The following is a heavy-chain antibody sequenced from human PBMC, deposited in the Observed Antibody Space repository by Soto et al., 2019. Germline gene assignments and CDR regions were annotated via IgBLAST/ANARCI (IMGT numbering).Heavy chain of an antibody. J-gene: IGHJ6*02. CDR3: ARGTTTSAFSAMDV. CDR2: ISYDGDNK. V-gene: IGHV3-30-3*01. D-gene: IGHD1-1*01. Sequence: QVQLAESGGGVVQPGRSLSLSCAASGFTFSYHALNWVRQAPGKGLEWVAVISYDGDNKYIAESVKGRFTISTDNSKNPVSLPMNSLRTEDTAMYFCARGTTTSAFSAMDVWGPGTTVTVSS. CDR1: GFTFSYHA.